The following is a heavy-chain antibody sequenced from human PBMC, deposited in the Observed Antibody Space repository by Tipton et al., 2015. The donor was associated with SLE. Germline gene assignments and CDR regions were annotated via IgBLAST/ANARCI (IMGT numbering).Heavy chain of an antibody. Sequence: RSLRLSCAASGFTFGSYGMHWVRQAPGKGLEWVAVIWYDGSNAYYADSVKGRFIISRDNSKNTLYLQMNSLRADDTALYYCARDQEITMIALPNSAFDYWGQGTVVTVSS. J-gene: IGHJ4*02. CDR2: IWYDGSNA. CDR1: GFTFGSYG. V-gene: IGHV3-33*01. D-gene: IGHD3-22*01. CDR3: ARDQEITMIALPNSAFDY.